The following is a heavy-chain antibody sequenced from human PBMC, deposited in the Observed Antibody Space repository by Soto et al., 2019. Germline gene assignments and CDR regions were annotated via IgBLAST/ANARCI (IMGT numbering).Heavy chain of an antibody. D-gene: IGHD1-1*01. CDR1: GLTFSSYG. CDR2: ISYDGSNK. V-gene: IGHV3-30*03. J-gene: IGHJ4*02. CDR3: AGTPGGY. Sequence: EGSLRLSCAASGLTFSSYGMHWVRQDPVKGLEWVAVISYDGSNKYYADCVKGRFSISRYNSKHTLYLQMNNLRDEDTALYYCAGTPGGYCGQGTLVTVCS.